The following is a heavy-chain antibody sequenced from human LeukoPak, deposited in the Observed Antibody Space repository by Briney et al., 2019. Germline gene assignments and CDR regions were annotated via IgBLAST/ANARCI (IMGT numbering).Heavy chain of an antibody. J-gene: IGHJ4*02. Sequence: GGSLRLSCAASGFTFSSYGMHWVRQAPGKGLEWVAVIWYDGSNKYYADSVKGRFTISRDNSKNTLYLQMNSLRAEDTAVYYCARETGSGLIDYWGQGTLVTVSS. CDR3: ARETGSGLIDY. CDR1: GFTFSSYG. D-gene: IGHD2-15*01. CDR2: IWYDGSNK. V-gene: IGHV3-33*01.